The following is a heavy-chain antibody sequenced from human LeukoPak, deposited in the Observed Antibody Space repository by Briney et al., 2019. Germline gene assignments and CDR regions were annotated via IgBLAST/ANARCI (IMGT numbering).Heavy chain of an antibody. CDR1: GFTFCIYA. J-gene: IGHJ4*02. Sequence: PGGSLRLSCAASGFTFCIYAMYTIRQAPGKGLEYVSAISSNGGSTYYANSVKGRFTISRDNSKTTLYLQMGSLRAEDMAVYYCARASSWYYCFEYLGQGTLVTVSS. D-gene: IGHD6-13*01. CDR2: ISSNGGST. CDR3: ARASSWYYCFEY. V-gene: IGHV3-64*01.